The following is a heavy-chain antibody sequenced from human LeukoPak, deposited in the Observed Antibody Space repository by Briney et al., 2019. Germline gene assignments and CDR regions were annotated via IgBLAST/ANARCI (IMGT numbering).Heavy chain of an antibody. CDR3: TRLASVAGLVDY. D-gene: IGHD6-13*01. CDR2: IRSKANSYAT. V-gene: IGHV3-73*01. CDR1: GFTFSGSA. Sequence: GGSLRLSCAASGFTFSGSARHWVRQASGKGLEWVGRIRSKANSYATAYAASVKGRFTISRDDSKNTAYLQMNSLKTEDTAVYYCTRLASVAGLVDYWGQGTLVTVSS. J-gene: IGHJ4*02.